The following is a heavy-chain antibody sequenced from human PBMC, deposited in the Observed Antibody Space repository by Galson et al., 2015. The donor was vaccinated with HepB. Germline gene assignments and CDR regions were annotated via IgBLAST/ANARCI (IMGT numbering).Heavy chain of an antibody. CDR2: FDPEDGET. J-gene: IGHJ6*02. V-gene: IGHV1-24*01. CDR1: GYTLTELS. D-gene: IGHD4-23*01. CDR3: ATAGGNGTPRDYYYYGMDV. Sequence: SVKVSCKVSGYTLTELSMHWVRQAPRKGLEWMGGFDPEDGETIYAQKFQGRVTMTEDTSTDTAYMELSSLRSEDTAVYYCATAGGNGTPRDYYYYGMDVWGPGTTVTVSS.